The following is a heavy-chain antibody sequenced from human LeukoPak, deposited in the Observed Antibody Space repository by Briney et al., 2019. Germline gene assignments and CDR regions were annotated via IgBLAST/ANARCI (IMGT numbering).Heavy chain of an antibody. CDR1: GFTFSSYA. CDR2: ISGSGGST. Sequence: PGGSLSLSCEASGFTFSSYAMSWFGQAPGKGLEWFSPISGSGGSTYYADSVKGRFTISRDNSKNTLYLQMNSLRAEDTAVYYCAKDWEESGWYFFAFDIWGQGTMVTVSS. CDR3: AKDWEESGWYFFAFDI. J-gene: IGHJ3*02. D-gene: IGHD6-19*01. V-gene: IGHV3-23*01.